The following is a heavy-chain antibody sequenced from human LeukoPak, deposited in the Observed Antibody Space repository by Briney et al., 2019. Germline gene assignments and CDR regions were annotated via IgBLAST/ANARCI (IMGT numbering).Heavy chain of an antibody. D-gene: IGHD3-3*01. Sequence: ASVKVSCKASGYTFTSYGISWVRQAPGQGLEWMGWISAYNGNTNYAQKLQGRVTMTTDTSTSTAYMELRSLRSEDTAVYYCARESAYYDFWSVINHPYWFDPWGQGTLVTVSS. CDR2: ISAYNGNT. CDR3: ARESAYYDFWSVINHPYWFDP. CDR1: GYTFTSYG. V-gene: IGHV1-18*01. J-gene: IGHJ5*02.